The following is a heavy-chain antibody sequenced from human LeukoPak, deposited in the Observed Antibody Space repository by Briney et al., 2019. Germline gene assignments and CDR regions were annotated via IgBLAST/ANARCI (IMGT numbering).Heavy chain of an antibody. CDR2: IIPIFGTA. V-gene: IGHV1-69*13. J-gene: IGHJ6*03. CDR3: ARGRSAGYDFWSGGDYYYMDV. D-gene: IGHD3-3*01. CDR1: GGTFSSYA. Sequence: SVKVSCKASGGTFSSYAISWVRQAPGQGLEWMGGIIPIFGTANYAQKFQGRVTITADESTSTAYRELSSLRSEDTAVYYCARGRSAGYDFWSGGDYYYMDVWGKGTTVTVSS.